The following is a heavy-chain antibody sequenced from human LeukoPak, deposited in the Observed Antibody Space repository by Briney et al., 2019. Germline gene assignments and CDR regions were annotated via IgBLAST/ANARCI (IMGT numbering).Heavy chain of an antibody. V-gene: IGHV3-23*01. CDR2: ISGGGGST. Sequence: PGGSLRLSCGASGFTFSSYGMSWVRQAPGKGLEWVSAISGGGGSTYYADSVKGRFTISRDNSKNTLYLQMNSLRAEDTAVYYCARDLPGGGSSIMWGQGTLVTVSS. J-gene: IGHJ4*02. D-gene: IGHD2-21*01. CDR1: GFTFSSYG. CDR3: ARDLPGGGSSIM.